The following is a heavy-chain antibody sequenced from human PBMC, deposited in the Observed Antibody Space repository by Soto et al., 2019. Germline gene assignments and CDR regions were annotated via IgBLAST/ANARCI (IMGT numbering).Heavy chain of an antibody. CDR2: ISAYNGNT. D-gene: IGHD6-6*01. CDR3: ARVGYSSSPKMSGWFDP. V-gene: IGHV1-18*01. J-gene: IGHJ5*02. Sequence: QVQLVQSGAEVKKPGASVKVSCKASGYTFTSYGISWVRQAPGQGLEWMGWISAYNGNTNYAQKLQGRVTMTTDTSLSXXYMELRSLRSDDTAVYYCARVGYSSSPKMSGWFDPWGQGTLVTVSS. CDR1: GYTFTSYG.